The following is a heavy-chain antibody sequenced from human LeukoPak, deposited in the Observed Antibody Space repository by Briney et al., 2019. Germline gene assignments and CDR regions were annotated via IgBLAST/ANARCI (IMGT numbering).Heavy chain of an antibody. CDR1: GFTSSNYW. CDR2: IRQDGSAK. CDR3: ARHYYDGSAYYFDC. Sequence: GGSLRLSCVVSGFTSSNYWMTGVRQAPGKGLEWVANIRQDGSAKTYVDSVKGRFTISRDNAKNSLYLQMNSLRAEDTAVYYCARHYYDGSAYYFDCWGQGTLVTVSS. D-gene: IGHD3-22*01. V-gene: IGHV3-7*01. J-gene: IGHJ4*02.